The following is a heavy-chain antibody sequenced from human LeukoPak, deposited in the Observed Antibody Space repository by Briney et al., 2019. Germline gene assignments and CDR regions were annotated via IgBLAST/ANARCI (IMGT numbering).Heavy chain of an antibody. CDR3: ARIAMFYYESSGYYSDS. CDR1: GYSINSGYY. J-gene: IGHJ5*01. Sequence: SETLSLTCAVSGYSINSGYYWGWIRQPPGKGQEWIGSIYHRGTTYYNPSLKRRVSISVDTSKNQFSLKLSSVTAADTAVYYCARIAMFYYESSGYYSDSWGQGTPVTVSS. D-gene: IGHD3-22*01. CDR2: IYHRGTT. V-gene: IGHV4-38-2*01.